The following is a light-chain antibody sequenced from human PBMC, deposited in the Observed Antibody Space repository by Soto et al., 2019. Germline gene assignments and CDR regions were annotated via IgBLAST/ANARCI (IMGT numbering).Light chain of an antibody. CDR3: QQYNNGPRT. Sequence: EIVMTQSPATLSVSPGERATLSCRASQSVSSNLAWYQQKPGQAPSLLIYGASTRATGIPARFSGSGSGTEFTLTIGSLQSEDFAVYYCQQYNNGPRTFGQGTKVDIK. J-gene: IGKJ1*01. V-gene: IGKV3-15*01. CDR2: GAS. CDR1: QSVSSN.